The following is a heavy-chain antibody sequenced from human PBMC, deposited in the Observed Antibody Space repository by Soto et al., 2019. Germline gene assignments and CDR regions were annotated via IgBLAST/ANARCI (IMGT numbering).Heavy chain of an antibody. V-gene: IGHV4-59*01. J-gene: IGHJ4*02. Sequence: PSETLSLTCTVSGGSTSSYYWSWIRQPPGKGLEWIGYIYYSGSTNYNPSLKSRVTISVDTSKNQFSLKLSSVTAADTAVYYCARDSVSFDYWGQGTLVTVSS. D-gene: IGHD3-10*01. CDR3: ARDSVSFDY. CDR1: GGSTSSYY. CDR2: IYYSGST.